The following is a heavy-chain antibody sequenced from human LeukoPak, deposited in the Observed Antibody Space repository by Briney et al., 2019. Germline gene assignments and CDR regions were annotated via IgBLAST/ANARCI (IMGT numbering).Heavy chain of an antibody. Sequence: PWGSLRLSCAAPGFTFSSYEMNWVRQAPGKGLEWVSYISSGGNTKYYADPVKGRITISRENAKNSLYLQMNSLRAEDTAVYYCARDLIVGAHFDYWGQGTLVTVSS. J-gene: IGHJ4*02. V-gene: IGHV3-48*03. CDR3: ARDLIVGAHFDY. D-gene: IGHD1-26*01. CDR2: ISSGGNTK. CDR1: GFTFSSYE.